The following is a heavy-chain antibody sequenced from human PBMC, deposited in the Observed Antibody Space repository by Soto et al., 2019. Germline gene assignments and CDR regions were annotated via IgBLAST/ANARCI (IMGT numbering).Heavy chain of an antibody. J-gene: IGHJ4*02. Sequence: EVQLLESGGGLVQPGGSLRLSCAASGFTFSSYAMSWVRQAPGKGLEWVSAISGSGGSTYYADSVKGRFTISRDNSKNTRYLQMTSLRAEDTAVYYCAKGRGYCSSTSCYVGSDYWGQGTLVTVSS. V-gene: IGHV3-23*01. D-gene: IGHD2-2*01. CDR2: ISGSGGST. CDR3: AKGRGYCSSTSCYVGSDY. CDR1: GFTFSSYA.